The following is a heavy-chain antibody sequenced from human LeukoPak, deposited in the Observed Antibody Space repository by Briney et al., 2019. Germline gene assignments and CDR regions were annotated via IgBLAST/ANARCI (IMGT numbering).Heavy chain of an antibody. CDR1: GGSISSSSYY. D-gene: IGHD2-2*03. V-gene: IGHV4-39*01. J-gene: IGHJ4*02. Sequence: PSETLSLTCTVAGGSISSSSYYWGWIRQPPGKGLEWIGSIYYSGSTYYNPSLKSRVAISVDTSKNQFSLKLSSVLDADTAVYYCARHGSYRDYWGQGTLVTVSS. CDR3: ARHGSYRDY. CDR2: IYYSGST.